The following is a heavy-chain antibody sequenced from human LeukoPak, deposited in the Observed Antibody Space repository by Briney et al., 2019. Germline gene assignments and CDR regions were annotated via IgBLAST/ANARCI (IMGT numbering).Heavy chain of an antibody. J-gene: IGHJ6*02. D-gene: IGHD3-10*01. CDR1: GFTFSSYA. CDR2: ISGSGGST. Sequence: GGSLRLSCAASGFTFSSYAMSWVRQVPGKGLEWVSAISGSGGSTYYADSVKGRFTISRDNSKNTLYLQMNSLRAEDTAVYYCAKGSSRGFGESYGMDVWGQGTTVTVSS. CDR3: AKGSSRGFGESYGMDV. V-gene: IGHV3-23*01.